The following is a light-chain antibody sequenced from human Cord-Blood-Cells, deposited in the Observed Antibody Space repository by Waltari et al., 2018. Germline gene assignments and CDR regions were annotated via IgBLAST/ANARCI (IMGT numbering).Light chain of an antibody. CDR2: AAS. V-gene: IGKV1-39*01. CDR1: QSISSY. J-gene: IGKJ1*01. CDR3: QQCYSTPWT. Sequence: DIQMTQSPSSLSASVGDRVTITCRASQSISSYLHWYQQKPGKAPKLLIYAASSLQSGVPSRFSGSGSGTDFTLTISSLQPEDFATYYCQQCYSTPWTFGQGTKVEIK.